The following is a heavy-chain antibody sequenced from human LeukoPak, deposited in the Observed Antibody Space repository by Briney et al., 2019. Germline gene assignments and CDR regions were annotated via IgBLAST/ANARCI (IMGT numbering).Heavy chain of an antibody. D-gene: IGHD6-13*01. V-gene: IGHV4-4*07. CDR3: ARTEQLDPYYYYGMDV. Sequence: SETLSLTCTVSGGSISSYYWSWIRQPAGMGLEWIGRIYTSGSTNYNPSLKSRVTMSVDTSKNQFSLKLSSVTAADTAVYYCARTEQLDPYYYYGMDVWGQGTTVTVSS. CDR1: GGSISSYY. J-gene: IGHJ6*02. CDR2: IYTSGST.